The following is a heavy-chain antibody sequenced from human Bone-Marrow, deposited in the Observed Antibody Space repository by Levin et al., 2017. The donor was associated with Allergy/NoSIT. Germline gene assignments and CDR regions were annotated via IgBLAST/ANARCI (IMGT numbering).Heavy chain of an antibody. Sequence: GASVKVSCKGSGHNFTNYWIGWVRQTPGKGLEWMGTIHPSESTSRYSPSFQGHVTISADKSISTAYLQWGSLKASDSAMYYCARLNLVVSPIRRGYYYYYLDVWGKGTAVTVSS. V-gene: IGHV5-51*01. J-gene: IGHJ6*03. CDR1: GHNFTNYW. CDR3: ARLNLVVSPIRRGYYYYYLDV. D-gene: IGHD5/OR15-5a*01. CDR2: IHPSESTS.